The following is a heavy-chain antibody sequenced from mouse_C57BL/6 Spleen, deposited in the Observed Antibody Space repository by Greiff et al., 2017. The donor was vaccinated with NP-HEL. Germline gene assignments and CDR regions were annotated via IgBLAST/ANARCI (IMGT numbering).Heavy chain of an antibody. CDR3: ARNWYYFDY. V-gene: IGHV5-17*01. D-gene: IGHD4-1*01. CDR1: GFTFSDYG. Sequence: EVKLQESGGGLVKPGGSLKLSCAASGFTFSDYGMHWVRQAPETGLEWVAYISSGSSTIYYADKVKGRFTISRDNAKNTLYLQMTSLRSEDTAMYYCARNWYYFDYWGQGTTLTVSS. J-gene: IGHJ2*01. CDR2: ISSGSSTI.